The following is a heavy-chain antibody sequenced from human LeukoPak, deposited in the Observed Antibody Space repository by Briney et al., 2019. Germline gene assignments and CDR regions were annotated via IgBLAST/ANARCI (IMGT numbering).Heavy chain of an antibody. CDR2: IWSDGTNK. V-gene: IGHV3-33*01. D-gene: IGHD6-19*01. CDR3: ARDRFGYNSGRFFDY. CDR1: GXTFSSYG. Sequence: GGSLRLSCAASGXTFSSYGIHWVRQAPGKGLEWVAVIWSDGTNKYYADSVKGRFTISRDNSENTLYLQMNSLRAEDTAVYYCARDRFGYNSGRFFDYWGQGTLVTVSS. J-gene: IGHJ4*02.